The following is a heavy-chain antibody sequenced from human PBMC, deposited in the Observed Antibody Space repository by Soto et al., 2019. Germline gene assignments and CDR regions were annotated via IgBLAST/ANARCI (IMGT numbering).Heavy chain of an antibody. Sequence: SQTLSLTCVISGDSVSSNSAAWNWIRQSPSRGLEWLGRTYYRSKWYNDYAVSAKSRITINPDTSKNQFSLQLNSVTPEDTAVYYCARERYSGYDSCFAFDIWGQRTMVTVSS. CDR3: ARERYSGYDSCFAFDI. J-gene: IGHJ3*02. D-gene: IGHD5-12*01. CDR1: GDSVSSNSAA. CDR2: TYYRSKWYN. V-gene: IGHV6-1*01.